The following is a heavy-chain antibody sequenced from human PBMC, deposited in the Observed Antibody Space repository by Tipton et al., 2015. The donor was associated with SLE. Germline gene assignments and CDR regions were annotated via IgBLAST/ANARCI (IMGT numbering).Heavy chain of an antibody. CDR2: ISSSSRYI. J-gene: IGHJ4*02. V-gene: IGHV3-21*01. CDR3: AVGPTEGLRAY. CDR1: GFTFSNYI. Sequence: QLVQSGGGLVQPGGSMRLSCAASGFTFSNYILNWVRQAPGKGLEWVSWISSSSRYIYYADSVKGRFTISRDNAKNSLYLEMNSLRAEDTAVYYCAVGPTEGLRAYWGQGTLITVSS. D-gene: IGHD1-26*01.